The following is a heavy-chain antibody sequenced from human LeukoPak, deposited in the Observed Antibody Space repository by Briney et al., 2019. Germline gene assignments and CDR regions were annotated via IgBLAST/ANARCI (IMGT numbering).Heavy chain of an antibody. CDR1: GGSFSGYY. CDR3: ARAFRYWFDP. CDR2: INHSGST. J-gene: IGHJ5*02. V-gene: IGHV4-34*01. Sequence: SETLSLTCAVYGGSFSGYYWSWIRQPPRKGLEWIGEINHSGSTNYNPSLKSRVTISVDTSKNQFSLKLSSVTAADTAVYYCARAFRYWFDPWGQGTLVTVSS.